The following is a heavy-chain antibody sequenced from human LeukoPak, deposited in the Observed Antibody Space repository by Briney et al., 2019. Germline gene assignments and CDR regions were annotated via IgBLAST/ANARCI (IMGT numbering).Heavy chain of an antibody. J-gene: IGHJ4*02. CDR2: ISYDGSNK. CDR1: GFTFSSYA. Sequence: SGGSLRLSCAASGFTFSSYAMHWVRQAPGKGLEWVAVISYDGSNKYYADSVKGRFTISRDNSKNTLYLQMNSLRAEDTAVYYCARSLQDSSGYFDYWGQGTLVTVSS. V-gene: IGHV3-30-3*01. D-gene: IGHD3-22*01. CDR3: ARSLQDSSGYFDY.